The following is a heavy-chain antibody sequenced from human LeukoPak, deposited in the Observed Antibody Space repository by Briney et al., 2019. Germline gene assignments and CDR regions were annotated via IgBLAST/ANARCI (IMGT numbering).Heavy chain of an antibody. J-gene: IGHJ5*02. CDR2: IYYGGSA. Sequence: SETLSLTCTVSGVSITSSGFYWGWIRQPPGKGLEWIGNIYYGGSAYYNPSLKSRVTISVDTSKNQFSLKLSSVTAADTAVYYCARQPNIVVVDNWFDPWGQGTLVAVSS. D-gene: IGHD2-15*01. CDR1: GVSITSSGFY. CDR3: ARQPNIVVVDNWFDP. V-gene: IGHV4-39*07.